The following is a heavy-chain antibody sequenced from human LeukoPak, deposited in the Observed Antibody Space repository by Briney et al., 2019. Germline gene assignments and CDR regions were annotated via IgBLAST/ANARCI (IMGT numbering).Heavy chain of an antibody. Sequence: GASVKVSCKASGYTFTGYYMHWVRQAPGQGLEWMGWINPNSGGTNYAQKFQGRVTMTRDTSISTAYMELSRLRSEDTAVYYCARDRKWGSSSSSRFVDIWGQGTMVTVSS. CDR2: INPNSGGT. CDR1: GYTFTGYY. D-gene: IGHD6-6*01. J-gene: IGHJ3*02. CDR3: ARDRKWGSSSSSRFVDI. V-gene: IGHV1-2*02.